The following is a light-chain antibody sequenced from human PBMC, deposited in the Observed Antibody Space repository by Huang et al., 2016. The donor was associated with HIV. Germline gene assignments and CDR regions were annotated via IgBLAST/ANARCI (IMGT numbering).Light chain of an antibody. J-gene: IGKJ4*01. V-gene: IGKV3-15*01. CDR2: GSS. CDR3: QQYNNWLHS. CDR1: RSVSSN. Sequence: IVMTQSPATLSVSPGERVTVSCRANRSVSSNLAWYQQRPGQAPRLLIDGSSTRAPGIPARFSGSGSGTDFSLTISSLQSEDFALYYCQQYNNWLHSFGGGTRVDI.